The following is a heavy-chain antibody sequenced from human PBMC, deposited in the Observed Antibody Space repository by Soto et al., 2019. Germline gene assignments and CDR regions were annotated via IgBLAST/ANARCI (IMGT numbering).Heavy chain of an antibody. Sequence: GGSLRLSCAASGFTFSSYEMNWVRQAPGKGLEWVSYISSSGSTIYYADSVKGRFTISRDNAKNSLYLQMNSLRAEDTAVYYCVKEFGVAGSSYESFFDYWGQGTLVTVSS. J-gene: IGHJ4*02. D-gene: IGHD5-18*01. CDR2: ISSSGSTI. V-gene: IGHV3-48*03. CDR1: GFTFSSYE. CDR3: VKEFGVAGSSYESFFDY.